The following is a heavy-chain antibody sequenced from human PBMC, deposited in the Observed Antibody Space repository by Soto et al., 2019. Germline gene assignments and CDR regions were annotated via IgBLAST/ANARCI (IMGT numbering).Heavy chain of an antibody. CDR2: IWYDGSNK. J-gene: IGHJ4*02. D-gene: IGHD2-2*01. CDR3: ARGRYCSSTSCYAPFDY. Sequence: GGSLRLSCAASGFTFSSYGMHWVRQAPGKGLEWVAVIWYDGSNKYYADSVKGRFTISRDNSKNTLYLQMNSLRAEDTAVYYCARGRYCSSTSCYAPFDYWGQGTLVTVSS. CDR1: GFTFSSYG. V-gene: IGHV3-33*08.